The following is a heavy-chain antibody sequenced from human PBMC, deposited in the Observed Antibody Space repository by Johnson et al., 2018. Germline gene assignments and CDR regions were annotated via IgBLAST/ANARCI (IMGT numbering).Heavy chain of an antibody. J-gene: IGHJ4*02. CDR2: ISSDGNHR. D-gene: IGHD6-19*01. V-gene: IGHV3-30*18. CDR1: GFSFSNFG. Sequence: QVQLVQSGGGVVQPGRSLRLSCAGSGFSFSNFGMHWVRQAPGQGLEWVSFISSDGNHRKYADSVKGRFTMSRDTPKNTLYLQMDRLRTEDTAVYFCAKGSRGWPRLYSFDSWGQGTLVTVSS. CDR3: AKGSRGWPRLYSFDS.